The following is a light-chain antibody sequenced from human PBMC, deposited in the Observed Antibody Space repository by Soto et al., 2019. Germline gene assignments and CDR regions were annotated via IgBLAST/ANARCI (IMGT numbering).Light chain of an antibody. J-gene: IGKJ2*01. CDR2: GAS. CDR3: QHYNDWPYT. V-gene: IGKV3-15*01. CDR1: QSVSNA. Sequence: EVVLTQSPGTLSLSPGERATLSCRASQSVSNALAWYQQKPGQAPRLLIYGASTRATGIPARFSGTGSGTEFTLTISSLQSEDFAVYFCQHYNDWPYTFGQGTKVDIK.